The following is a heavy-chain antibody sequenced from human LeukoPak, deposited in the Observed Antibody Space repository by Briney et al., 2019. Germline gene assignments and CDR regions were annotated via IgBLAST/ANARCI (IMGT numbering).Heavy chain of an antibody. D-gene: IGHD3-3*01. CDR1: GFTFSSYW. J-gene: IGHJ4*02. Sequence: GGSLRPSCAASGFTFSSYWMHWVRQAPGKGLVWVSRINSDGSSTSYADSVKGRFNISRDNAKNTLYLQMNSLRAEDTAVYYCARDRQEYYDFWSGPGYWGQGTLVTVSS. CDR3: ARDRQEYYDFWSGPGY. V-gene: IGHV3-74*01. CDR2: INSDGSST.